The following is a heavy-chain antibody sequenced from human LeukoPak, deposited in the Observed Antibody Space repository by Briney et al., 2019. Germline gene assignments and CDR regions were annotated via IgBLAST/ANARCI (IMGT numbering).Heavy chain of an antibody. J-gene: IGHJ5*01. D-gene: IGHD3-16*01. CDR1: GFTFGDHI. V-gene: IGHV3-48*01. CDR2: FSRSGSTV. CDR3: VRQFAS. Sequence: RGSLGLSCAASGFTFGDHIMNWVRQLPGKRLEWVAYFSRSGSTVYYADSVKGRFTVSRDNGKSSLYLQMNSLRVEDTALYYCVRQFASWGQELWSPSPQ.